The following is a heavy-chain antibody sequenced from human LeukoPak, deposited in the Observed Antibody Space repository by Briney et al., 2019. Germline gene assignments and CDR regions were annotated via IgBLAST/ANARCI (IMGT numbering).Heavy chain of an antibody. CDR2: ISAYSGGT. Sequence: ASVKVSCKASGYTFTSSGISWVRQAPGQGLEWMGWISAYSGGTNYAQKLQGRVTMTTDTSTNTAYMELRSLTSDDTAMYYCARDRRACSGYEDYWGQGTLVTVSS. CDR1: GYTFTSSG. V-gene: IGHV1-18*01. J-gene: IGHJ4*02. D-gene: IGHD5-12*01. CDR3: ARDRRACSGYEDY.